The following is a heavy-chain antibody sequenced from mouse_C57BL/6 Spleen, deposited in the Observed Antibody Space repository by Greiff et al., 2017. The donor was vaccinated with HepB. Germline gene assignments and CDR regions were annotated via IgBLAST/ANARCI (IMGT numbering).Heavy chain of an antibody. CDR3: TGLRWRLLDY. V-gene: IGHV6-3*01. CDR2: IRLKSDNYAT. D-gene: IGHD2-10*01. Sequence: EVKLQESGGGLVQPGGSMKLSCVASGFTFSNYWMNWVRQSPEKGLEWVAQIRLKSDNYATHYAESVKGRFTISRDESKSSVNLQMNNLGAEDTGIYYCTGLRWRLLDYWGQGTTLTVSS. J-gene: IGHJ2*01. CDR1: GFTFSNYW.